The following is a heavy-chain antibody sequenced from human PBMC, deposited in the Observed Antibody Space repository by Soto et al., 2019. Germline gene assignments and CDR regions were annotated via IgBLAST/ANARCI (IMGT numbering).Heavy chain of an antibody. CDR3: AKDFSLYYYYGMDV. CDR1: GFTFSSYG. CDR2: ISYDGSNK. Sequence: PGGSLSLSCAASGFTFSSYGMHWVRQAPGKGLEWVAVISYDGSNKYYADSVKGRFTISRDNSKNTLYLQMNSLRAEDTAVYYCAKDFSLYYYYGMDVWGQGTTVTVSS. J-gene: IGHJ6*02. V-gene: IGHV3-30*18.